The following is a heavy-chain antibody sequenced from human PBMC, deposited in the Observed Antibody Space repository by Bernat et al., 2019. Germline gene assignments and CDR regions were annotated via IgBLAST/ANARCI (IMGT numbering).Heavy chain of an antibody. CDR3: AREDDWNYSGFYYYYGMDV. CDR1: GVTFSSYS. D-gene: IGHD1-7*01. CDR2: ISSSSSTI. Sequence: VQLVESGGGVVQPGRSLRLSCAASGVTFSSYSMNWVRQAPGKGLEWVSYISSSSSTIYYAGSVKGRVTISRDNAKNSLYLQMNSLRAEDTAVYYCAREDDWNYSGFYYYYGMDVWGQGTTVTVSS. V-gene: IGHV3-48*01. J-gene: IGHJ6*02.